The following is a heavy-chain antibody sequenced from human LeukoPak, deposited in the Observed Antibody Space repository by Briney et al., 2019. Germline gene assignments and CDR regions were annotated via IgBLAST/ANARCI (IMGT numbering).Heavy chain of an antibody. J-gene: IGHJ6*04. CDR3: ARIVAYGFDV. CDR1: GFIFSSYW. V-gene: IGHV3-7*03. Sequence: GGSLRLSCAASGFIFSSYWMSWVRQTPGKGLEWVGNIKEDGSDKYYVESVRGRFTISRDNAKNSMYLQTNSLRVEDTAIYYCARIVAYGFDVWGKGTTVTVSS. CDR2: IKEDGSDK. D-gene: IGHD2-15*01.